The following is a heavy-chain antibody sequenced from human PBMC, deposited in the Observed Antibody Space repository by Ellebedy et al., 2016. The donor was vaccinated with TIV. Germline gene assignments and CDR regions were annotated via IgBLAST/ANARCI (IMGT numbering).Heavy chain of an antibody. J-gene: IGHJ3*02. D-gene: IGHD5-18*01. Sequence: SETLSLTCTVSGGSISSYYWSWIRQPPGKGLEWIGYIYYSGSTNYNPSLKSRVTISVDTSKNQFSLKLSSVTAADTAVYYCAIPSLRGWIPHRADAFDIWGQGTMVTVSS. CDR1: GGSISSYY. CDR2: IYYSGST. CDR3: AIPSLRGWIPHRADAFDI. V-gene: IGHV4-59*12.